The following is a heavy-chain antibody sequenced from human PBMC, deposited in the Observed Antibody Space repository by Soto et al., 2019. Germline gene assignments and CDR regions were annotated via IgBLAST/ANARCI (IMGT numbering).Heavy chain of an antibody. J-gene: IGHJ4*02. CDR1: GGYFSGYY. Sequence: SETLSLTCAVFGGYFSGYYWRWIREPPGKGLEWIGEINHRGSTNYNPSLKSRVTISLDTSKIQFSLKLISVTAADTAGYYCARARIKVTTHFDYWGQGTLVTVS. V-gene: IGHV4-34*01. D-gene: IGHD4-17*01. CDR2: INHRGST. CDR3: ARARIKVTTHFDY.